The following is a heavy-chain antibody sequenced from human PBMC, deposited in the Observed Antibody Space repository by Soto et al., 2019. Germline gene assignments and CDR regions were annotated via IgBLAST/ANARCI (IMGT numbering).Heavy chain of an antibody. Sequence: SETLSLTCTVSGGSISSYFWSWIRQPPGKGLEWIGYIYYSGSTNYNPSLKSRVTISVDTSKNQFSLKLSSVTAADTAVYYCARSGTAMVLVDYWGQGTLVTVS. CDR1: GGSISSYF. D-gene: IGHD5-18*01. V-gene: IGHV4-59*01. CDR3: ARSGTAMVLVDY. CDR2: IYYSGST. J-gene: IGHJ4*02.